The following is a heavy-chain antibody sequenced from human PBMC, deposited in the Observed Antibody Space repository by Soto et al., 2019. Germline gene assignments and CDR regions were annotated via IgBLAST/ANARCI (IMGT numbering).Heavy chain of an antibody. V-gene: IGHV1-18*04. Sequence: ASVKVSCKASGYTFTSYGISWVRQAPGQGLEWMGWISAYNGNTNYAQKLQGRVTMTTDTSTSTAHMELRSLRSDDTAVYYCARGIAVPPADAFDIWGRVTMVIVSS. CDR3: ARGIAVPPADAFDI. D-gene: IGHD6-19*01. CDR1: GYTFTSYG. J-gene: IGHJ3*02. CDR2: ISAYNGNT.